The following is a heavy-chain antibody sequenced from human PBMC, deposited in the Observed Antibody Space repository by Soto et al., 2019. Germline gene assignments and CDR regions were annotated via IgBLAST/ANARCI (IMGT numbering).Heavy chain of an antibody. D-gene: IGHD3-9*01. CDR1: GGSISSYY. Sequence: PSETLSLTCTVSGGSISSYYWSWIRQPPGKGLEWIGYIYYSGSTNYNPSLKSRVTISVDTSKNQFSLKLSSVTAADTAVYYCARLGVTGYKFAFDIWGQGTMVTVSS. J-gene: IGHJ3*02. CDR3: ARLGVTGYKFAFDI. V-gene: IGHV4-59*08. CDR2: IYYSGST.